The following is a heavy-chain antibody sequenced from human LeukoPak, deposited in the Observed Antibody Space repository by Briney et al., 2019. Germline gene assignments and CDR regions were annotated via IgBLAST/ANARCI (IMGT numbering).Heavy chain of an antibody. CDR1: GGSISSYY. J-gene: IGHJ4*02. V-gene: IGHV4-59*01. Sequence: PSETLSLTCTVSGGSISSYYWSWIRQPPGKGLEWIGYIYYSGSTNYNPSLKSRVTISVDTSMNQFSLKLSSVTAADTAVYYCARGPRYSSGWYLWDWGQGTLVTVSS. D-gene: IGHD6-19*01. CDR2: IYYSGST. CDR3: ARGPRYSSGWYLWD.